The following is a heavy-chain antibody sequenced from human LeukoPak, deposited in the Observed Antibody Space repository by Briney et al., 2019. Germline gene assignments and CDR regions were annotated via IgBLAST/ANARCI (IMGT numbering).Heavy chain of an antibody. Sequence: PGGSLRLSCSASGFTLSSYEMNWVRQAPGKGLEWVSYISSSGGTIYYADSVKGRFTISRDNAKNSLYLQMNSLRAEDTAVYYCARDLSYCTITSCSYYYYGMDVWGRGTTVTVSS. CDR2: ISSSGGTI. CDR1: GFTLSSYE. CDR3: ARDLSYCTITSCSYYYYGMDV. V-gene: IGHV3-48*03. D-gene: IGHD2-2*01. J-gene: IGHJ6*02.